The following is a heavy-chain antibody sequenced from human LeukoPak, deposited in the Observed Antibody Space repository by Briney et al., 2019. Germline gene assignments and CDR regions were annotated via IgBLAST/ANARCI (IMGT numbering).Heavy chain of an antibody. CDR3: ARLSVIVGSTLEYYYYYMDV. CDR1: GGTFSGYY. Sequence: SETLSLTCAVYGGTFSGYYWSWIRQPPGKRLEWVGESNDSGGTNYNLSLKSRVTISADKSKNQVSLKLTSVTAADTAVYYCARLSVIVGSTLEYYYYYMDVWGQGTTVTVSS. D-gene: IGHD1-26*01. J-gene: IGHJ6*03. CDR2: SNDSGGT. V-gene: IGHV4-34*01.